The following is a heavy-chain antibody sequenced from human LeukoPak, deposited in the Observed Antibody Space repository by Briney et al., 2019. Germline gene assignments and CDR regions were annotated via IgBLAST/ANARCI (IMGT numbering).Heavy chain of an antibody. CDR1: GFTVSSNY. CDR3: ARTADGYSGYFDY. CDR2: IYSGGST. D-gene: IGHD5-12*01. Sequence: AGGSLRLSCAASGFTVSSNYMSWVRQAPGKGLEWVAVIYSGGSTYYADSVKGRFTISRDNSKTTLYLQMNSLRAEDTAVYYCARTADGYSGYFDYWGQGPLVTVSS. V-gene: IGHV3-53*01. J-gene: IGHJ4*02.